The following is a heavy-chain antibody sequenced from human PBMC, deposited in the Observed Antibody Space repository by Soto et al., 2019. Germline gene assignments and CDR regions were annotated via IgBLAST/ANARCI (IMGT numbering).Heavy chain of an antibody. CDR1: GGTFSSYT. D-gene: IGHD5-12*01. CDR2: IIPILGIA. J-gene: IGHJ4*02. CDR3: ARAGYSCYDLVSWLGY. Sequence: QVQLVQSGAEVKKPGSSVKVSCKASGGTFSSYTISWVRQAAGQGLEWMGRIIPILGIANYAQKFQGRVTITADKSTSTAYMELSSLRSEDTAVYYCARAGYSCYDLVSWLGYWGQGTLVTVSS. V-gene: IGHV1-69*02.